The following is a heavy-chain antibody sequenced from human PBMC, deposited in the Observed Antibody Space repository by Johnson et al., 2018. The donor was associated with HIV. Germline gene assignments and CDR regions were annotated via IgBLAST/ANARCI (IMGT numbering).Heavy chain of an antibody. CDR1: GFTASTNY. CDR3: AKWWFRELLPNAFDL. J-gene: IGHJ3*01. CDR2: IYSGGST. D-gene: IGHD3-10*01. V-gene: IGHV3-66*03. Sequence: VQLVESGGALIQPGGSLRLSCAVSGFTASTNYMSWVRQAPGKGLEWVSVIYSGGSTYYADSVKGRFTISRYNSKKTLYLQMNSLRAEDTAVYYCAKWWFRELLPNAFDLWGKGTMVTVSS.